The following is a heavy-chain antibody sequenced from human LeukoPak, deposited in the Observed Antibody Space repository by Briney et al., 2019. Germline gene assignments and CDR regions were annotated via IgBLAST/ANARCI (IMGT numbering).Heavy chain of an antibody. D-gene: IGHD3-10*01. J-gene: IGHJ4*02. CDR3: AKEPRSTMVRGVSFDY. CDR1: GFTVSSNY. CDR2: IRYDGSNK. Sequence: GGSLRLSCAASGFTVSSNYMSWVRQAPGKGLEWVAFIRYDGSNKYYVDSVKGRFSISRDNSKNTLYLQMNSLRDEDTAVYYCAKEPRSTMVRGVSFDYWGQGTLVTVSS. V-gene: IGHV3-30*02.